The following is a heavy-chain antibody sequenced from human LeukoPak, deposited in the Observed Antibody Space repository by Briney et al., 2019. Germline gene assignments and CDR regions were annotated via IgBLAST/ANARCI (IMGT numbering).Heavy chain of an antibody. D-gene: IGHD3-22*01. J-gene: IGHJ3*02. CDR3: ARAAASYYDSSGYQKAI. V-gene: IGHV3-48*04. CDR2: ISSSSTI. Sequence: GGSLRLSCAASGFTFCSYSMNWVRQAPGKGLEWVSYISSSSTIYYADSVKGRFTISRDNAKNSLYLQMNSLRAEDTAVYYCARAAASYYDSSGYQKAIWGQGTMVTVSS. CDR1: GFTFCSYS.